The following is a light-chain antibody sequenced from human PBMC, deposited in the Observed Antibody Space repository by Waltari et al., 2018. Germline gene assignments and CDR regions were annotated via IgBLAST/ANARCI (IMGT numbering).Light chain of an antibody. V-gene: IGKV3-11*01. CDR1: QSVGSY. Sequence: EIVLTQSPATLSLSPGERATLSCRASQSVGSYLAWYQQKPGQAPRLLIYDASNRATGIPARFSGSGSGTDFTLTISSLEPEDVAVYYCQQRKNWPPITFGQGTRLDIK. J-gene: IGKJ5*01. CDR3: QQRKNWPPIT. CDR2: DAS.